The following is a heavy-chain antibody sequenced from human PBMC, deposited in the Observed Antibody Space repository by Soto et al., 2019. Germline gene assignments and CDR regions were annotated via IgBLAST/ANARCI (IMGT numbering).Heavy chain of an antibody. J-gene: IGHJ4*02. Sequence: QVQLVESGGGVVQPGRSLRLSCAASGFSFSISPMHWVRQAPGKGPEWVALISYDGTNKFYADSVKGRFTIPRDNSKSTLYLQVDSLRPEDAAVYYCARDPKTSGGQHWAFNYLDSWGQGTLVTVSS. CDR2: ISYDGTNK. CDR1: GFSFSISP. D-gene: IGHD7-27*01. V-gene: IGHV3-30-3*01. CDR3: ARDPKTSGGQHWAFNYLDS.